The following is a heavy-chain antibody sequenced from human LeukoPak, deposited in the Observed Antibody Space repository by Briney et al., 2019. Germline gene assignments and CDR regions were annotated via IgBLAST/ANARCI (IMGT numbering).Heavy chain of an antibody. Sequence: SETLSLTCTVSGGSISSAGYYWTWIRQPAGKGLEWIGRTYTSGYTNYNPSLKSRVTMSVDTSKNQFSLKLSSVTAADTAVYYCARARGSYFDYWGQGTLVTVSS. CDR3: ARARGSYFDY. CDR2: TYTSGYT. J-gene: IGHJ4*02. V-gene: IGHV4-61*02. CDR1: GGSISSAGYY. D-gene: IGHD1-26*01.